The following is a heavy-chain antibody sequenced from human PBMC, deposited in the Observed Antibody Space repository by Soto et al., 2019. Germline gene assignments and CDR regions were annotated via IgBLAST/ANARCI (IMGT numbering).Heavy chain of an antibody. CDR2: INTNTGNP. V-gene: IGHV7-4-1*01. J-gene: IGHJ4*02. Sequence: ASVKVSCKASGYTFTSYAMHWVRQAPGQGLEWMGWINTNTGNPTYAQGFTGRFVFSLDTSVSTAYLQICSLKAEDTAVYYCARDLGSSGVLWDYFDYWGQGTLVTVSS. D-gene: IGHD3-22*01. CDR3: ARDLGSSGVLWDYFDY. CDR1: GYTFTSYA.